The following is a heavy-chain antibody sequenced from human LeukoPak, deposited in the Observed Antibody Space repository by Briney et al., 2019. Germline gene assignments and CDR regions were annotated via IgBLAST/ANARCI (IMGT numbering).Heavy chain of an antibody. CDR1: GGSLSGHY. D-gene: IGHD4-17*01. Sequence: NPSETLSLTRAVYGGSLSGHYWSWIRQSPGKGLEWIGDIHHDGRTKYSPSLKSRVSILLDTSKNEVSLRLTPVTAADMALYFCAREPVPQDYGDTVNAYDLWGQGTMVIVSS. CDR2: IHHDGRT. CDR3: AREPVPQDYGDTVNAYDL. J-gene: IGHJ3*01. V-gene: IGHV4-34*01.